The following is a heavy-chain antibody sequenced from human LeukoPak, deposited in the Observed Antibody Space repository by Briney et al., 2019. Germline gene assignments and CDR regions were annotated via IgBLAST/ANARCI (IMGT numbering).Heavy chain of an antibody. J-gene: IGHJ4*02. CDR1: GGSVSSGSYY. V-gene: IGHV4-61*01. Sequence: SETLSLTCTVSGGSVSSGSYYWSWIRHPPGKGLEWIGHIYYSGSTNYNPSIKSRVTITVDTSKTQFSLKLSSVTAADTAVYYCARDGVYRGYSYGFDYWGQGTLVTVSS. D-gene: IGHD5-18*01. CDR3: ARDGVYRGYSYGFDY. CDR2: IYYSGST.